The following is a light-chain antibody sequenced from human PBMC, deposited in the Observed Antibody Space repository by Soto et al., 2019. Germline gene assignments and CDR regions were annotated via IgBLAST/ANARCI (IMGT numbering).Light chain of an antibody. V-gene: IGLV2-14*01. CDR2: EVS. Sequence: QSALTQPASVSGSPGQSITISCTGTSSDVGGYNYVSWYQQHPGKAPKLMIYEVSNRPSGVSNRFSGSKSGNTASLTISGLQAEDEADYSCSSYTSSSTPHYVFGTGTTLTVL. CDR1: SSDVGGYNY. J-gene: IGLJ1*01. CDR3: SSYTSSSTPHYV.